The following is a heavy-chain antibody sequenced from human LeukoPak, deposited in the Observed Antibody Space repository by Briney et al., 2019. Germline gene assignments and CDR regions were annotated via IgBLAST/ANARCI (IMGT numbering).Heavy chain of an antibody. Sequence: GGSLRLSCAASGFTVSSNYMHWVRQAPGKGLEWVAFIGQDGTTKYYVDSVKGRFTIPGDNPKKMAYLQMNNLRAEDTAIYYCVKDGEWTFDVWGQGTMVTVS. J-gene: IGHJ3*01. D-gene: IGHD3-3*01. CDR2: IGQDGTTK. V-gene: IGHV3-30*02. CDR3: VKDGEWTFDV. CDR1: GFTVSSNY.